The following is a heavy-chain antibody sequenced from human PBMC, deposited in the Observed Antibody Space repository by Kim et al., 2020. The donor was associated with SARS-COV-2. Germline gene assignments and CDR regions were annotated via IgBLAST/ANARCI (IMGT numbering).Heavy chain of an antibody. J-gene: IGHJ6*02. CDR3: ARDSSEGVAGVPEDYYYGMDV. D-gene: IGHD6-19*01. CDR1: GFTFSSYG. V-gene: IGHV3-33*05. CDR2: ISYDGSNK. Sequence: GGSLRLSCAASGFTFSSYGMHWVRQAPGKGLEWVAVISYDGSNKYYADSVKGRFTISRDNSKNTLYLQMNSLRAEDTAVYYCARDSSEGVAGVPEDYYYGMDVWGQGTTVTVSS.